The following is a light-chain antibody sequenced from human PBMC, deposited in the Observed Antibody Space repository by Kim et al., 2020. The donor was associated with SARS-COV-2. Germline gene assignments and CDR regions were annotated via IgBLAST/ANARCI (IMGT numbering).Light chain of an antibody. V-gene: IGKV1-39*01. CDR1: QSISSH. Sequence: DIQMTQSTSSPSASVGDRVTITCRTTQSISSHLNWYQQKPGRAPKLLISAASTLQGGVPSRFSGSGSETDFTLTISSLQPDDFATYFCQQCYSTPCTFGPGTKVDIK. CDR3: QQCYSTPCT. J-gene: IGKJ3*01. CDR2: AAS.